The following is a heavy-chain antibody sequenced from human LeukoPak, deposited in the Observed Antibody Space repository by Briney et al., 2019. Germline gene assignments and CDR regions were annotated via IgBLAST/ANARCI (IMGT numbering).Heavy chain of an antibody. CDR1: GYTFTGYY. V-gene: IGHV1-2*02. CDR3: ARGMTYYYDSSGYYLRA. J-gene: IGHJ5*02. D-gene: IGHD3-22*01. Sequence: ASVKVSCKASGYTFTGYYMHWVRQAPGQGLEWMGWINPNSGGTNHAQKFQGRVTMTRDTSISTAYMELSRLRSDDTAVYYCARGMTYYYDSSGYYLRAWGQGTLVTVSS. CDR2: INPNSGGT.